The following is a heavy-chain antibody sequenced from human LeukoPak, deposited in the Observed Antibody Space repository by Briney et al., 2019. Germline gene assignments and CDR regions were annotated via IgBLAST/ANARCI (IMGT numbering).Heavy chain of an antibody. Sequence: SETLSLTCTVSGGSISSYYWSWIRQPPGKGLEWIGYIYYSGSTNYNPSLKSRVTISADTSKNQFSLKLSSVTAADTAVYYCARGGRNYYDSSGYSWFDPWGQGTLVTVSS. CDR3: ARGGRNYYDSSGYSWFDP. CDR2: IYYSGST. D-gene: IGHD3-22*01. J-gene: IGHJ5*02. V-gene: IGHV4-59*01. CDR1: GGSISSYY.